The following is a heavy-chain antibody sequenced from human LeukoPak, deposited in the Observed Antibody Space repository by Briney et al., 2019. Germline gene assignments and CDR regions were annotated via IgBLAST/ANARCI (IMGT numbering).Heavy chain of an antibody. CDR2: ISSSSSSI. CDR1: EFTFGDFA. Sequence: GGSLRPSCTASEFTFGDFAISWVRQAPGKGLEWVSSISSSSSSINYADSVKGRFTISRDNAKNSLYLQMNSLRAEDTAVYYCARLRNDYGDYVLDYWGQGTLVTVSS. D-gene: IGHD4-17*01. J-gene: IGHJ4*02. CDR3: ARLRNDYGDYVLDY. V-gene: IGHV3-21*01.